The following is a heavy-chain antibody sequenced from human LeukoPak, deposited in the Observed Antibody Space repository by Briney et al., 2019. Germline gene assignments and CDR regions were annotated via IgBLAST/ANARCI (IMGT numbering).Heavy chain of an antibody. D-gene: IGHD2-21*01. J-gene: IGHJ3*02. V-gene: IGHV1-2*02. CDR2: INFNNAGT. Sequence: AASVTVSFTASAYTFTVYYIHWVRQAPGQGLELMGWINFNNAGTNNSKKFQGSITMTRDTSLSTVYMVLTGLRYDDTAVYFCARVWWNAFDIWGQGTMVTVSS. CDR3: ARVWWNAFDI. CDR1: AYTFTVYY.